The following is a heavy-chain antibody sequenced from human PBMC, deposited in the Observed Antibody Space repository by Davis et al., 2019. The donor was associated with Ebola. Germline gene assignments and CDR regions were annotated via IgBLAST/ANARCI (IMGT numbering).Heavy chain of an antibody. J-gene: IGHJ6*02. Sequence: SETLSLTCTVSGGSISSSGYYWGWIRQPPGKGLEWIGIIYYSGTTHYNPSLKSRVTISVNASKKQFSLKMTSVTAADTAVYYCARPVGSWSYYYYGMDVWGQGTTVTVSS. V-gene: IGHV4-39*01. CDR1: GGSISSSGYY. D-gene: IGHD1-26*01. CDR3: ARPVGSWSYYYYGMDV. CDR2: IYYSGTT.